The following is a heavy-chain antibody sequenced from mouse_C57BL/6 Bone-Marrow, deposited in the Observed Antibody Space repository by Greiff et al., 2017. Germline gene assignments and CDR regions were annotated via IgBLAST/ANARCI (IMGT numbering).Heavy chain of an antibody. Sequence: VQLQESGPGLVAPSQSLSITCTVSGFSLTSYAISWVRQPPGKGLEWLGVIWTGGGTNYNSALNSRLSISKDNSKSQVFLKMNSLQTDDTARYYCARDLLWGYYAMDYWGQGTSVTVSS. V-gene: IGHV2-9-1*01. CDR2: IWTGGGT. D-gene: IGHD2-1*01. CDR3: ARDLLWGYYAMDY. CDR1: GFSLTSYA. J-gene: IGHJ4*01.